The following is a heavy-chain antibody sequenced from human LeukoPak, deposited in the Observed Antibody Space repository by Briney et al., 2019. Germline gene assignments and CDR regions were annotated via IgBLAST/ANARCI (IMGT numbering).Heavy chain of an antibody. V-gene: IGHV3-23*01. Sequence: PGGSLRLSCAASGFTFSSYAMSWVRQAPGKGLEWVSAISGSGGSTYYADSVKGRFTISRDNSKNTLYLQMNSLRAEDTAVYYCAKGSMVRGVIGNWFDPWGQGTLVTVSS. CDR2: ISGSGGST. CDR1: GFTFSSYA. CDR3: AKGSMVRGVIGNWFDP. J-gene: IGHJ5*02. D-gene: IGHD3-10*01.